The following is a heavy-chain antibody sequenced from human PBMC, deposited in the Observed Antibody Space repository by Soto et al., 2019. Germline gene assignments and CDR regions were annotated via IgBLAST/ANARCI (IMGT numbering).Heavy chain of an antibody. V-gene: IGHV1-3*01. CDR1: GYIFTNYA. J-gene: IGHJ4*02. Sequence: QVQLVQSGAEVKKPGASVKVSCKASGYIFTNYAMHWVRQAPGQRLEWMGWIDGGNGDTKYSQKFQGRVTMTRDTSASTAYMELSSLRSEDTAVYYCAPLVIGPNWGQGTLVTVSS. CDR2: IDGGNGDT. CDR3: APLVIGPN. D-gene: IGHD3-16*02.